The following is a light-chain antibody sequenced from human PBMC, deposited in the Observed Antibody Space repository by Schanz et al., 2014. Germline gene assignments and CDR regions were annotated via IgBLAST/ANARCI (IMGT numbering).Light chain of an antibody. CDR2: EGS. Sequence: QSALTQPASVSGSPGQSITISCTGTSSDVGSYNLVSWYQQHPGKAPKLMIYEGSKRPSGVSNRFSGSKSGNTASLTISGLQVGDGGNYYGCSYAGLSLWVFGGGPNLTFL. J-gene: IGLJ3*02. CDR3: CSYAGLSLWV. CDR1: SSDVGSYNL. V-gene: IGLV2-23*01.